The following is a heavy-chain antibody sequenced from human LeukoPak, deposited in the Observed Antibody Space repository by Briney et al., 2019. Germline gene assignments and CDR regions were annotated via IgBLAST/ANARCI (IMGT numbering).Heavy chain of an antibody. Sequence: GGSLRLSYAASGFSFSIYSLNWVRQAPGKGLEWVSYISHTGSTMSYADSVKGRFTISRDNAENSLYLQMNSLRAEDTAVYYCAIPPLSGTGSSRPLAGIDVWGQGTTVTVSS. J-gene: IGHJ6*02. CDR2: ISHTGSTM. CDR3: AIPPLSGTGSSRPLAGIDV. V-gene: IGHV3-48*04. D-gene: IGHD3-10*01. CDR1: GFSFSIYS.